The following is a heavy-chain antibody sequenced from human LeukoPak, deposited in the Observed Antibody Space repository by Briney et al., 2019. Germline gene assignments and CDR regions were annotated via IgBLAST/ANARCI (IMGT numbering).Heavy chain of an antibody. Sequence: RGESLKISCKGSGYNFASYWIGWVRQMPGKGLEWMGIIYPGDSDTRHSPSFHGHVTISADKSITTAYLQWSSLQASDTAMYYCARQRKDCSGGSCDSGGFYFDSWGQGTLVTVSS. J-gene: IGHJ4*02. D-gene: IGHD2-15*01. CDR3: ARQRKDCSGGSCDSGGFYFDS. CDR2: IYPGDSDT. CDR1: GYNFASYW. V-gene: IGHV5-51*01.